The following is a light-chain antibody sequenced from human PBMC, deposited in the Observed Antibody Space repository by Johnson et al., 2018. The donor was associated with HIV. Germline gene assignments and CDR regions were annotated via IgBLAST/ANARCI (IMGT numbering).Light chain of an antibody. CDR3: EIWHSSLSAGGV. Sequence: QSVLTQPPSVSTAPGQKVTISCSGGGSNIGNTYVSWYQHLPGTAPKLLIYENNKRPSGIPDRFSGSKSATSATLGIPGLQPGDEADYYCEIWHSSLSAGGVFGTGTKVTVL. J-gene: IGLJ1*01. CDR1: GSNIGNTY. CDR2: ENN. V-gene: IGLV1-51*02.